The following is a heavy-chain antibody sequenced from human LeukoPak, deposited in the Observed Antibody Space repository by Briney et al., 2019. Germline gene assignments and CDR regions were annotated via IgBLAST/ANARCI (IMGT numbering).Heavy chain of an antibody. CDR3: TTDTFGARNS. D-gene: IGHD4-23*01. J-gene: IGHJ4*02. CDR1: GYTFSRYW. CDR2: INEDGSST. Sequence: GGSLRLSCAASGYTFSRYWMHWVRQGPGKGLVWVSRINEDGSSTSYAESVRGRFTISRDNAKNTLYLQMNSLRAEDAAVYYCTTDTFGARNSWGQGTLVTVSS. V-gene: IGHV3-74*01.